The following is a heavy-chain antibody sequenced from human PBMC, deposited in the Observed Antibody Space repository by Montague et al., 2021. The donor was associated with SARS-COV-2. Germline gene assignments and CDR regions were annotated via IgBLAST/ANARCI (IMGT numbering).Heavy chain of an antibody. CDR3: ARSYYYDSSGYYPDAFDI. J-gene: IGHJ3*02. Sequence: SLRLSCAASGFTFSSSEMNWVRQAPGKGLEWVSYISSSGRTIYYADSVKGRFTISRDNAKNSLHLQMNSLRAEDTAVYYCARSYYYDSSGYYPDAFDIWGQGTMVTVSS. D-gene: IGHD3-22*01. CDR2: ISSSGRTI. CDR1: GFTFSSSE. V-gene: IGHV3-48*03.